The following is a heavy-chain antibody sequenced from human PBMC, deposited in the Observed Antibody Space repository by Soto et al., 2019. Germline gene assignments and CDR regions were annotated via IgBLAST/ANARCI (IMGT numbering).Heavy chain of an antibody. CDR3: ARESEDLTSNFDY. J-gene: IGHJ4*02. CDR1: GLTFTRYS. CDR2: ISSTTNYI. V-gene: IGHV3-21*01. Sequence: PGGSLRLSCAASGLTFTRYSMNWVRQAPGKGLEWVSSISSTTNYIYYADSMKGRFTVSRDNAKNSVYLEMNSLSAEDTALYYCARESEDLTSNFDYWGQGTLVTVSS.